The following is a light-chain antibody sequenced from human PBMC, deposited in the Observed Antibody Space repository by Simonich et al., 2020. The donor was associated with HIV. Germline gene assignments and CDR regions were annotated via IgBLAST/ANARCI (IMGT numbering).Light chain of an antibody. J-gene: IGLJ2*01. CDR2: DDS. V-gene: IGLV3-21*03. Sequence: SYVLTQPPSVSVAPGKTARITCGGKNIGSKSVHWYQPKPGQAPVLVVYDDSHRPSAIPERFSGSNSGNTATLTISRVEAGDEADYSCQVWDTSSDHPRVFGGGTKLTVL. CDR1: NIGSKS. CDR3: QVWDTSSDHPRV.